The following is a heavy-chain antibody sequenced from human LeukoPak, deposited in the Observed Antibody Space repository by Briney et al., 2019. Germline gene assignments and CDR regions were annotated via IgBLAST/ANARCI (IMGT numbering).Heavy chain of an antibody. D-gene: IGHD6-19*01. CDR3: ARLRRSSGWAFDY. CDR1: GFTFSSYW. J-gene: IGHJ4*02. V-gene: IGHV3-7*01. Sequence: GGSLRLSCAASGFTFSSYWMSWVRQAPGKGLEWVANIKQDGSEKYYVDSVKGRFTIPRDNAKSSVYLQMNSLRDEDTAVYYCARLRRSSGWAFDYWGQETLVTVSS. CDR2: IKQDGSEK.